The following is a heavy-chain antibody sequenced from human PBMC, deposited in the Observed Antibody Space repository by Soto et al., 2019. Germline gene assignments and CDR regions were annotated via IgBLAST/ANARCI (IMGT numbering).Heavy chain of an antibody. D-gene: IGHD6-19*01. CDR3: AREYSSGWYVPGSFQGFDY. Sequence: QVQLVESGGGLVKPGGSLRLSCAASGFTFSDYYMSWIRQAPGKGLEWVSYISSSGRTIYYADSVKGRLTISRDNAKNSLYRQMNSLRAEDTAVYYCAREYSSGWYVPGSFQGFDYWGQGTLVTVSS. CDR1: GFTFSDYY. V-gene: IGHV3-11*01. CDR2: ISSSGRTI. J-gene: IGHJ4*02.